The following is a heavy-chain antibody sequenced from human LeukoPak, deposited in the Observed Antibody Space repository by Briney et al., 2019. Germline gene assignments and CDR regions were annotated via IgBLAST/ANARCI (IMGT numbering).Heavy chain of an antibody. J-gene: IGHJ4*02. CDR2: IYSGSST. CDR1: GFTVSSNY. D-gene: IGHD1-26*01. Sequence: GGSLRLSCAASGFTVSSNYMSWVRQAPGKGLEWVSVIYSGSSTYYADSVKGRFTISRDNSKNTLYLQMNSLRAEDTAVYYCARDRYSGSYGYWGQGTLVTVSS. CDR3: ARDRYSGSYGY. V-gene: IGHV3-66*01.